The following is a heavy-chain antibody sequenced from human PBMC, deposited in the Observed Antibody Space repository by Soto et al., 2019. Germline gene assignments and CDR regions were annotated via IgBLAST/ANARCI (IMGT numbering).Heavy chain of an antibody. V-gene: IGHV3-30*18. CDR3: VKDAGGSAIEDAFDI. D-gene: IGHD3-10*01. Sequence: QVQLVESGGGVVQPGRSLRLSCAASGFAFSSFAMHWVRQATGKGLEWVAVISYSGSKKYYTDSVKGGFTISRDNSKNPLNLQMNSLRAEDTAMYYCVKDAGGSAIEDAFDIWGQGTLVAVSS. J-gene: IGHJ3*02. CDR1: GFAFSSFA. CDR2: ISYSGSKK.